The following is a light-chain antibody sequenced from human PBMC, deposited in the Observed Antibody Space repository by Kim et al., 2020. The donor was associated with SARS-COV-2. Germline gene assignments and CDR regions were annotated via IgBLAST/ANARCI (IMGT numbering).Light chain of an antibody. CDR2: DVN. Sequence: GPPVTTPCPESTSDVGGSNYVYWYQQRPGKAPKLMIYDVNKRPSGVPARFSGSKSGNTASLTISGLLADDEADYYCCSYAGKYTLLFGGGTKVTVL. V-gene: IGLV2-11*01. J-gene: IGLJ2*01. CDR3: CSYAGKYTLL. CDR1: TSDVGGSNY.